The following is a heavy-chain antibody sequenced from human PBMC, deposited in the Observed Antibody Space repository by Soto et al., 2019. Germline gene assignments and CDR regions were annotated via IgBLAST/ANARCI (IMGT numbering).Heavy chain of an antibody. CDR3: ASHPFXETYFDP. CDR1: GGSVSNNNW. V-gene: IGHV4-4*02. Sequence: PSETLSLTCAVSGGSVSNNNWWGWVRQPPGKGLEWIGEVFPTGSTNYNPSLKSRVTMSMDISKNQFSLRLSSVTAADTAVYYCASHPFXETYFDPWGQGTLVTVSS. J-gene: IGHJ5*02. CDR2: VFPTGST.